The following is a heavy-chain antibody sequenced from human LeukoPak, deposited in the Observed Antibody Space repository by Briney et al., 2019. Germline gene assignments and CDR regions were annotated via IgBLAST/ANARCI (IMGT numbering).Heavy chain of an antibody. J-gene: IGHJ3*02. Sequence: GGSLRLSCAASGFTFSSYAMSWVRQAPGKGLEWVSAISGSGGSTYCADSVKGRFTISRDNSKNTLYLQMNSLRAEDTAVYYCAKWDEQQLDAFDIWGQGTMVTVSS. V-gene: IGHV3-23*01. D-gene: IGHD6-13*01. CDR1: GFTFSSYA. CDR3: AKWDEQQLDAFDI. CDR2: ISGSGGST.